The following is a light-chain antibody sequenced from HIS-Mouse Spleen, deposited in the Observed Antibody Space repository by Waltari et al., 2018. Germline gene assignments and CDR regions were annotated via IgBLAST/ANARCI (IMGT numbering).Light chain of an antibody. CDR1: NLGDKY. J-gene: IGLJ2*01. CDR3: QAWDSSTAV. Sequence: SYELPQPSSVSVSPGQKATITCSGDNLGDKYACWYQQEPGQSPVLVIYQDSKRPSGIPERFSGSNSGNTATLTISGTQAMDEADYYCQAWDSSTAVFGGGTKLTVL. V-gene: IGLV3-1*01. CDR2: QDS.